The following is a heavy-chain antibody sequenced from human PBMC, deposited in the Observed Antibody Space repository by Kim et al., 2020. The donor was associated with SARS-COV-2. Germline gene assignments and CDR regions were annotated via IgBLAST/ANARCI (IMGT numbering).Heavy chain of an antibody. V-gene: IGHV3-30*18. J-gene: IGHJ4*02. CDR3: AKDPAGVTFGGDI. D-gene: IGHD3-16*01. Sequence: GGSLRLSCAASGFTFSSYGMHWVRQAPGKGLEWVAVISYDGSNKYYADSVKGRFTISRDNSKNTLYLQMNSLRAEDTAVYYCAKDPAGVTFGGDIWGQGTLVTVSS. CDR1: GFTFSSYG. CDR2: ISYDGSNK.